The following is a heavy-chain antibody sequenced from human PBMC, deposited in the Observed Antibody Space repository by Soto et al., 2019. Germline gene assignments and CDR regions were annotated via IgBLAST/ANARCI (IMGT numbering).Heavy chain of an antibody. CDR3: ARVYHIVVVLGPTESMDV. CDR1: GFTFSSYS. CDR2: ISSSSSTI. Sequence: EVQLVESGGGLVQPGGSLRLSCAASGFTFSSYSMNWVRQAPGKGLEWVSYISSSSSTIYYADSVKGRFTISRDNAKNSLYLQMNSLRAEDTAVYYCARVYHIVVVLGPTESMDVWGKGTTVTVSS. D-gene: IGHD2-2*01. J-gene: IGHJ6*03. V-gene: IGHV3-48*01.